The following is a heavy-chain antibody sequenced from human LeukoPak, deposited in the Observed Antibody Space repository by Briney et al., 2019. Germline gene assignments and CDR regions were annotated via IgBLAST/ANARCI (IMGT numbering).Heavy chain of an antibody. CDR1: GFNFIDHA. J-gene: IGHJ4*02. CDR3: ARWTAARTLDY. CDR2: LSSNGGTT. V-gene: IGHV3-64*01. Sequence: GGSLRLSCVGSGFNFIDHAMHWVRQAPGKGLEYVSGLSSNGGTTYYVNSVKDRFTISRDNSKNTLYLRMGSLRVEDMAVYYCARWTAARTLDYWGQGTLVTVSS. D-gene: IGHD6-6*01.